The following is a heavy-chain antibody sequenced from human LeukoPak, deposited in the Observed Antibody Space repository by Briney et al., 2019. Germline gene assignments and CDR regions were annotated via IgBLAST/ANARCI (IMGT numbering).Heavy chain of an antibody. CDR1: GGSFSGYY. CDR3: ASELLSEAFDI. V-gene: IGHV4-34*01. J-gene: IGHJ3*02. Sequence: SETLSLTCAVYGGSFSGYYWSRIRQPPGKGLEWIGEINHSGSTNYNPSLKSRVTISVDTSKNQFSLKLSSVTAADTAVYYCASELLSEAFDIWGQGTMVTVSS. CDR2: INHSGST. D-gene: IGHD1-14*01.